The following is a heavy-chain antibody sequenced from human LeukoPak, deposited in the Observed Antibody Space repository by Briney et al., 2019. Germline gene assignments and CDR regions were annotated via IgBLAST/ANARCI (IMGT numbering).Heavy chain of an antibody. CDR1: GYTFTGYY. Sequence: ASVKVSCRASGYTFTGYYMHWVRQAPGQGLEWMGWINPNSGGTNYAQKFQGRVTMTRDTSISTAYMELSRLRSDDTAVYYCARGGEMATITGYYYMDVWGKGTTVTVSS. V-gene: IGHV1-2*02. CDR3: ARGGEMATITGYYYMDV. CDR2: INPNSGGT. J-gene: IGHJ6*03. D-gene: IGHD5-24*01.